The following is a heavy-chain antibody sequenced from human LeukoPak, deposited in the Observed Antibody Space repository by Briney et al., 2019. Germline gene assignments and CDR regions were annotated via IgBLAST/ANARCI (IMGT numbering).Heavy chain of an antibody. CDR3: AKGAYYYGSGSYFGY. D-gene: IGHD3-10*01. J-gene: IGHJ4*02. V-gene: IGHV3-23*01. CDR2: ISGSGGST. Sequence: GGSLRLSCAASGFTSSSYAMSWVRQAPGKGLEWVSAISGSGGSTYYADSVKGRFTISRDNSKNTLYLQMNSLRAEDTAVYYCAKGAYYYGSGSYFGYWGQGTLVTVSS. CDR1: GFTSSSYA.